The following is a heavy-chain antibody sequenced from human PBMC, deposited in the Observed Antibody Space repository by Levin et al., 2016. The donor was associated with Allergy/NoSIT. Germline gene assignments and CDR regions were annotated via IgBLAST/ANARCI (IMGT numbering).Heavy chain of an antibody. D-gene: IGHD3-10*01. V-gene: IGHV1-2*04. CDR2: INPNSGGT. Sequence: WVRQAPGQGLEWMGWINPNSGGTNYAQKFQGWVTMTRDTSISTAYMDLSRLRSDDTAVYYCARGLSGSYSKADYWGQGTLVTVSS. CDR3: ARGLSGSYSKADY. J-gene: IGHJ4*02.